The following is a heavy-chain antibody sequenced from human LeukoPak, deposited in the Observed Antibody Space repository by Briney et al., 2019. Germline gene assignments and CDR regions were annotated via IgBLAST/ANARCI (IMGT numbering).Heavy chain of an antibody. Sequence: SVKVSCKASGGTFSSYAISWVRQAPGQGLEWMGGIIPIFGTANYAQKFQGRVTITADEFTSTAYMELSSLRSEDTAVYYCASRSGWYDYYYGMDVWGQGTTVTVSS. V-gene: IGHV1-69*01. CDR2: IIPIFGTA. D-gene: IGHD6-19*01. J-gene: IGHJ6*02. CDR3: ASRSGWYDYYYGMDV. CDR1: GGTFSSYA.